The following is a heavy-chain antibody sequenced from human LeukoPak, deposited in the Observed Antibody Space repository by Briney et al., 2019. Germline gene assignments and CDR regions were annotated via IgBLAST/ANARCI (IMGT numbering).Heavy chain of an antibody. Sequence: GGSLRLSCAASGFTVSSNYMSWVRQAPGKGLEWVGRIKSKTDGGTTDYAAPVKGRFTISRDDSKNTLYVQVNSLKTEDTAVYYCTTSYYDSSGYTLWGQGTLVTVSS. CDR2: IKSKTDGGTT. V-gene: IGHV3-15*01. J-gene: IGHJ4*02. CDR1: GFTVSSNY. D-gene: IGHD3-22*01. CDR3: TTSYYDSSGYTL.